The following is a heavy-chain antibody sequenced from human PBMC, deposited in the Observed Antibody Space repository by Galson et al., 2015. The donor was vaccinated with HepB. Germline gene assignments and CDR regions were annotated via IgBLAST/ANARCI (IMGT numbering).Heavy chain of an antibody. V-gene: IGHV1-46*01. Sequence: SVKVSCKASGYIFTSYHIHWVRQAPGQGLEWMGIIIPTRGSTTYAQKFQGRITMTRDTSTSTVYVELSSLRSEDTAVYYCARDLQNAFDIWGQGTMVTVSS. J-gene: IGHJ3*02. CDR3: ARDLQNAFDI. CDR2: IIPTRGST. D-gene: IGHD5-24*01. CDR1: GYIFTSYH.